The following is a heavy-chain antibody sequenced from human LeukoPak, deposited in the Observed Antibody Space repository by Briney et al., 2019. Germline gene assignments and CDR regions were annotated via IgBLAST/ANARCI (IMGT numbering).Heavy chain of an antibody. CDR2: IQNHGNDK. Sequence: GGSLRLSCAASGFTFSTQGMHWVRQAPGKGLEWVTFIQNHGNDKRYADSVKGRFTVSRDNSKNTLYLQMNSLRAEDTAVYYCARDGSGSDYWGQGTLVTVSS. D-gene: IGHD3-10*01. J-gene: IGHJ4*02. V-gene: IGHV3-30*02. CDR3: ARDGSGSDY. CDR1: GFTFSTQG.